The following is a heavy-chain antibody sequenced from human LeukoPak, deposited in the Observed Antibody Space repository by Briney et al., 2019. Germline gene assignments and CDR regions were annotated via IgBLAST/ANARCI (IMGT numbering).Heavy chain of an antibody. D-gene: IGHD4-23*01. CDR1: GYSISSGYY. Sequence: PSETLSLTCTVSGYSISSGYYWGWIRQPPGKGLEWIGSIYHSGSTYYNPSLKSRVTISVDTSKNQFSLKLSSVTAADTAVYYCARGDYGGNHPHFDYWGQGTLVTVSS. CDR2: IYHSGST. V-gene: IGHV4-38-2*02. J-gene: IGHJ4*02. CDR3: ARGDYGGNHPHFDY.